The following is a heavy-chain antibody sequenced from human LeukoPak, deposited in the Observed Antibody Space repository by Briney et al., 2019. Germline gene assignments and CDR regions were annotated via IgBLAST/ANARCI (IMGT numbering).Heavy chain of an antibody. J-gene: IGHJ4*02. V-gene: IGHV4-4*07. CDR3: ARAKKYSREILFDY. D-gene: IGHD6-6*01. CDR1: GGSISSYY. CDR2: IYTSGST. Sequence: SETLSLTCTVSGGSISSYYWSWIRQPAGKGLEWIGRIYTSGSTNYNPSLKSRVTMSVDTSKNQFSLKLSSVTAADTAVYYCARAKKYSREILFDYWGQGTLVTVSS.